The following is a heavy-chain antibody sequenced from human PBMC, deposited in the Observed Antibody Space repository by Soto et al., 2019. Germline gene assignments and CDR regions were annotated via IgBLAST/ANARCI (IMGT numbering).Heavy chain of an antibody. D-gene: IGHD6-13*01. Sequence: QVQLQESGPGLVKPSQTLSLTCTVSGGPIINGDTYLNWIRQHPEKGLEWLGYINYRGPTNYNPALKSRILLSIDTSKNQFSLRLTSVTAADTAVYYCARDAPGAAPYWGQGTLVTVSA. J-gene: IGHJ4*02. CDR2: INYRGPT. CDR1: GGPIINGDTY. CDR3: ARDAPGAAPY. V-gene: IGHV4-31*03.